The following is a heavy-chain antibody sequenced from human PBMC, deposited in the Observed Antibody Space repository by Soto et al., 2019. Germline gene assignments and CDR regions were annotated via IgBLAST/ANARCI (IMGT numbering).Heavy chain of an antibody. J-gene: IGHJ4*02. Sequence: GGSLRLSCAASGFTFSSYAMTWVRQAPGKGLEWVSAISGSGGSTYYADSVKGQFTISRDNSKNTLYLQMNSLRAEDTAVYYCAKVAVTMIVVVGIFDYWGQGTLVTVSS. CDR2: ISGSGGST. V-gene: IGHV3-23*01. CDR1: GFTFSSYA. D-gene: IGHD3-22*01. CDR3: AKVAVTMIVVVGIFDY.